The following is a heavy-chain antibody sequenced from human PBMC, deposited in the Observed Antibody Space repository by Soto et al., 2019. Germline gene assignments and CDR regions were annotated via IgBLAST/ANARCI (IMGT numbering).Heavy chain of an antibody. V-gene: IGHV4-59*01. CDR3: ARVSSGDYGDRRYYYYMDV. J-gene: IGHJ6*03. D-gene: IGHD4-17*01. Sequence: SETLSLTCTVSGGSISSYYWSWIRQPPGKGLEWIGYIYYSGSTNYNPSLKSRVTISVDTSKNQFSLKLSSVTAADTAVYYCARVSSGDYGDRRYYYYMDVWGKGTTVTVSS. CDR2: IYYSGST. CDR1: GGSISSYY.